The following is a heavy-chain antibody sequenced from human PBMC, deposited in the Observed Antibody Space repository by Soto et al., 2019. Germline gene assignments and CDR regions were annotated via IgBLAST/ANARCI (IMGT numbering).Heavy chain of an antibody. CDR2: IYTSGST. Sequence: PWGTLELSCAVSGDSIGSDYWTWVRQPAGKRLEWIGRIYTSGSTNYNPSLKSRVTMSVDTSKNQFSLKLSSVPDADTAVYYCARGEAIVVVGSYGMDVWGQGTTVT. J-gene: IGHJ6*02. V-gene: IGHV4-4*07. D-gene: IGHD2-15*01. CDR3: ARGEAIVVVGSYGMDV. CDR1: GDSIGSDY.